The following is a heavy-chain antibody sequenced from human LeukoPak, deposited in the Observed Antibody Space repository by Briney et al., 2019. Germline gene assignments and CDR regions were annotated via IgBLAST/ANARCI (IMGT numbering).Heavy chain of an antibody. J-gene: IGHJ4*02. CDR2: IYYSGST. CDR3: ARHSRYGDFDY. Sequence: SETLSLTCTVSGGSISTYYWSWIRQPPGKGLEWIAYIYYSGSTSYNPSLKTRVTISVDMSKNQFSLKLSSVTAADTAVYYCARHSRYGDFDYWGQGTLLTASS. D-gene: IGHD4-17*01. CDR1: GGSISTYY. V-gene: IGHV4-59*08.